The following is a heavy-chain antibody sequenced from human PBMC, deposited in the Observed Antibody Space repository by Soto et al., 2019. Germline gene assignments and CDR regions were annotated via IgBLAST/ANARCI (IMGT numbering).Heavy chain of an antibody. J-gene: IGHJ6*02. Sequence: SVKVSCKASGFTFTSSAVQWVRQARGQRLEWIGWIVVGSGNTNYAQKFQERVTITRDMSTSTAYMELSSLRSEDTAVYYCAAFKGSGYYFSEHYYGMAVWGQGTTVSVCS. CDR3: AAFKGSGYYFSEHYYGMAV. D-gene: IGHD3-3*01. CDR2: IVVGSGNT. V-gene: IGHV1-58*01. CDR1: GFTFTSSA.